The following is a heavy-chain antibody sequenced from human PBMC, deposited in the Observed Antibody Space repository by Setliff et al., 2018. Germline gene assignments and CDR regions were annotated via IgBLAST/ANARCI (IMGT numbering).Heavy chain of an antibody. J-gene: IGHJ3*02. Sequence: ASVKVSCKASGYTFTSHYMHWVRQAPGLGLEWLGTINPSSGRTSYAQKFQGRVTMTRDTSTSTVYMYMSSLRSEDTAVYYCARDVFPYHYEGAFDIWGQGTMVTVSS. CDR2: INPSSGRT. CDR3: ARDVFPYHYEGAFDI. V-gene: IGHV1-46*01. CDR1: GYTFTSHY. D-gene: IGHD3-22*01.